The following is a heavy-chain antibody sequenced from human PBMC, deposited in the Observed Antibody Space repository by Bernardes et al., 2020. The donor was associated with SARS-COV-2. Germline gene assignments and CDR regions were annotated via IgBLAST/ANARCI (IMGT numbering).Heavy chain of an antibody. Sequence: ASVKVSCKASGYTFTGYFIHWVRQAPGQRLEGMGWINPNTGGTNYVQKFQGRVTMTRDTSITTAYMELSRLGSDDTAIYFCARTRTTISTAGIPVDYWGQGTLVTVSS. V-gene: IGHV1-2*02. J-gene: IGHJ4*02. CDR3: ARTRTTISTAGIPVDY. CDR1: GYTFTGYF. D-gene: IGHD6-13*01. CDR2: INPNTGGT.